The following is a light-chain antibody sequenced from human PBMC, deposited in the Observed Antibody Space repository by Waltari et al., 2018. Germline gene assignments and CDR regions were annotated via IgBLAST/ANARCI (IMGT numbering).Light chain of an antibody. Sequence: DIQMTQSPSSLSASVGDRVTITCQASQAIGSYLNWYQQKSGKAPKLLIYDASNLDTGVTSRFGGSKSGTYFTFTISSLQPEDIATYYCQQYDTLPITFGQGTRLEIK. CDR2: DAS. J-gene: IGKJ5*01. CDR1: QAIGSY. V-gene: IGKV1-33*01. CDR3: QQYDTLPIT.